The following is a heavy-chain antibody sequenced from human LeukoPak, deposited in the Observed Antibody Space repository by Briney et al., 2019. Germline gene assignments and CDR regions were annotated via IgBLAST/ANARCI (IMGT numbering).Heavy chain of an antibody. Sequence: SETLSLTCTVSGGSIRSSSYYWGWLRQPPGTGLEGIGSIYYSGSTYYNPSLKSRVTISVDTSKNQFSLKLSSVTAADTAVYYCASLFRSGDYFDYWGQRTLVTVSS. V-gene: IGHV4-39*01. D-gene: IGHD3-3*01. CDR2: IYYSGST. CDR3: ASLFRSGDYFDY. J-gene: IGHJ4*02. CDR1: GGSIRSSSYY.